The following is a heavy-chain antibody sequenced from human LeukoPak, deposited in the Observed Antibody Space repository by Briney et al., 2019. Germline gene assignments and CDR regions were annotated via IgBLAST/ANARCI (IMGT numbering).Heavy chain of an antibody. CDR1: GGSISSYY. CDR2: IYTSGST. J-gene: IGHJ4*02. Sequence: PSETLSLTCTVSGGSISSYYWSWIRQPPGKGLEWIGYIYTSGSTNYNPSLKSRVTISVDTSKNQFSLKLSSVTAADTAVYYCARHGYETTGYQDYYFDYWGRGTLATVSS. D-gene: IGHD3-22*01. CDR3: ARHGYETTGYQDYYFDY. V-gene: IGHV4-4*09.